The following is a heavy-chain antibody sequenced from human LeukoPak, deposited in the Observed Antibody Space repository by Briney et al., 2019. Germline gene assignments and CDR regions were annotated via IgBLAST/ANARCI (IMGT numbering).Heavy chain of an antibody. Sequence: GASVKVSCKASGYTFTSYGINWVRQAPGQGLEWMGWVSPYSGNTNYAQNLQARVTMTTDTSTSTAYMELRSLRSDDTAVYFCARGSTMIVVDYNWFDPWGQGTLVTVSS. CDR1: GYTFTSYG. J-gene: IGHJ5*02. CDR3: ARGSTMIVVDYNWFDP. D-gene: IGHD3-22*01. V-gene: IGHV1-18*01. CDR2: VSPYSGNT.